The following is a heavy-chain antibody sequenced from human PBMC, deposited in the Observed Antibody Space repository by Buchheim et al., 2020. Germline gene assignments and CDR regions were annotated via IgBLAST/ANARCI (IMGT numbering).Heavy chain of an antibody. V-gene: IGHV3-23*04. CDR1: GFTFSSYA. CDR3: AKVRGGRSWLQQIYYFDY. J-gene: IGHJ4*02. Sequence: EVQLVESGGGLVQPGGSLRLSCAASGFTFSSYAMSWVRQAPGKGLEWVSAISGSGGSTYYADSVKGRFTIPSDNSKNTLYLQMNSLRAEDTAVYYCAKVRGGRSWLQQIYYFDYWGQGTL. D-gene: IGHD5-24*01. CDR2: ISGSGGST.